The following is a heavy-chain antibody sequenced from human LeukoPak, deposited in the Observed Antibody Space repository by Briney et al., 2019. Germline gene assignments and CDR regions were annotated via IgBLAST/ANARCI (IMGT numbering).Heavy chain of an antibody. Sequence: KPGGSLRLSCAASGFTFSSYSMNWVRQAPGKGLEWVSSISSSSSYIYYADSVKGRFTISRDNAKNPLYLQMNSLRAEDTAVYYCAGGGRGTTAFDIWGQGTMVTVSS. V-gene: IGHV3-21*01. J-gene: IGHJ3*02. D-gene: IGHD4-17*01. CDR1: GFTFSSYS. CDR3: AGGGRGTTAFDI. CDR2: ISSSSSYI.